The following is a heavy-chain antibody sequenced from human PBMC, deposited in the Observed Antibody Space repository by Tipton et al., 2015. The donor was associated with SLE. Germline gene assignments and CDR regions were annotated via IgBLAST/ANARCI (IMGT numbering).Heavy chain of an antibody. CDR2: IYTSGNT. CDR1: GGSISSGNYS. J-gene: IGHJ3*02. CDR3: ARSGIAAVPSDAFDI. Sequence: TLSLTCTVSGGSISSGNYSWNWIRQPAGKALEWIGNIYTSGNTNYSPSLKSRVTISVDTSKNQFSLKMSSVTAADTAVYYCARSGIAAVPSDAFDIWGQGTMVTVSS. V-gene: IGHV4-61*09. D-gene: IGHD6-13*01.